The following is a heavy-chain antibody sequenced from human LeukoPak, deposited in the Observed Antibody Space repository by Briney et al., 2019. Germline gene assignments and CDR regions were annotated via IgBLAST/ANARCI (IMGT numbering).Heavy chain of an antibody. Sequence: ASVKLSCTAAGYTFTSYGISWVREAPGQGLEWMGWISAYNGNTNYAQKLQGRVTMTTDTSTSTAYMELRSLRSDDTAVYYCAPSSGTSYYFDYWGQGTLVTVSS. CDR2: ISAYNGNT. D-gene: IGHD3-10*01. V-gene: IGHV1-18*01. J-gene: IGHJ4*02. CDR1: GYTFTSYG. CDR3: APSSGTSYYFDY.